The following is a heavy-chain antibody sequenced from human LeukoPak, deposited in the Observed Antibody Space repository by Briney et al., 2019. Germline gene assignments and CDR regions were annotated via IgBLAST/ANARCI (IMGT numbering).Heavy chain of an antibody. CDR3: AKDFWSGYYSPNYMDV. D-gene: IGHD3-3*01. CDR1: GFTFSSFG. V-gene: IGHV3-48*01. Sequence: PGGSLRLSCAASGFTFSSFGMNWVRQAPGKGLEWVSYISSSSSTIYYADSVKGRFTISRDNSKNTLYLQMNSLRAEDTAVYYCAKDFWSGYYSPNYMDVWGKGTTVTVSS. CDR2: ISSSSSTI. J-gene: IGHJ6*03.